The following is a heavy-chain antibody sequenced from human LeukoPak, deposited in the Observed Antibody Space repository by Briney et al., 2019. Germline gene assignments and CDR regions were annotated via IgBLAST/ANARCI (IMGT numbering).Heavy chain of an antibody. Sequence: ASVKVSCKASGYTFTGYYMHWVRQAPGQGLEWMGWINPNSGGTNYEQKFQGRVPMTRDTSISTAYMELSRLRSDDAAVYYCARGDVAAAGTPVDYWGQGTLVTVSS. V-gene: IGHV1-2*02. D-gene: IGHD6-13*01. CDR1: GYTFTGYY. J-gene: IGHJ4*02. CDR3: ARGDVAAAGTPVDY. CDR2: INPNSGGT.